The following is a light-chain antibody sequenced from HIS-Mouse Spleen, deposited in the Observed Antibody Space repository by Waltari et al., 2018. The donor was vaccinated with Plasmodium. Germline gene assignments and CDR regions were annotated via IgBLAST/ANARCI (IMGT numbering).Light chain of an antibody. J-gene: IGLJ3*02. CDR3: YSTDSSGNHRV. Sequence: SYELTQPPSVSVSPGQTARITCSGNALPKQYAYWYQQKSGQAPVLVIYEDSKRPSGIPERFSGSSSGTMATLTIRWAQVEDEADYYCYSTDSSGNHRVFGGGTKLTVL. CDR1: ALPKQY. V-gene: IGLV3-10*01. CDR2: EDS.